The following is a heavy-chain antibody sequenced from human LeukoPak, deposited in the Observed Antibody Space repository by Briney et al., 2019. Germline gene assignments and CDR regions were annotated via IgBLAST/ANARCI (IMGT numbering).Heavy chain of an antibody. CDR2: IRSKANSDTT. CDR3: TSHWNTAMKDGYDY. V-gene: IGHV3-73*01. CDR1: GFTFSSSA. D-gene: IGHD5-18*01. J-gene: IGHJ4*02. Sequence: PGGSLRLSCAASGFTFSSSAMHWVRQASGKGLEWVGRIRSKANSDTTAYATSMNGTFTISRHYSKNTTYQQMNSLKTEDPAVNYCTSHWNTAMKDGYDYWGQGTLVTVSS.